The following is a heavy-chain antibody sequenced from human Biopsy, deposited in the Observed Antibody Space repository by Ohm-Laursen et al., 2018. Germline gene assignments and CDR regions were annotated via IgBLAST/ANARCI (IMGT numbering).Heavy chain of an antibody. V-gene: IGHV2-26*01. CDR1: GFSLSNGRMG. CDR2: IFSDDEK. CDR3: ARILGSTVTTYSAMDV. J-gene: IGHJ6*02. Sequence: TQTLTLTYSVSGFSLSNGRMGVSWIRQPPGKALEWLAHIFSDDEKAYSTSLKSRLTISKDTSKSQVVLTMTNLDPVDTATYYCARILGSTVTTYSAMDVWGQGTTVTVSS. D-gene: IGHD4-17*01.